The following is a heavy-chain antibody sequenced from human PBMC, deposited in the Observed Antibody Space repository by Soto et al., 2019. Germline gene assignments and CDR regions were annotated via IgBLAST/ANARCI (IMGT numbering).Heavy chain of an antibody. CDR1: GGSISSSSYY. J-gene: IGHJ3*02. V-gene: IGHV4-39*01. CDR2: IYYSGST. Sequence: QLQLQESGPGLVKPSETLSLTCTVSGGSISSSSYYWGWIRQPPGKGLEWIGSIYYSGSTYYNPSLKSRVNISVDTSKNQFSLKLSSVTAADTAVYYCARQPQYYDSSGYSIDAFDIWGQGTMVTVSS. D-gene: IGHD3-22*01. CDR3: ARQPQYYDSSGYSIDAFDI.